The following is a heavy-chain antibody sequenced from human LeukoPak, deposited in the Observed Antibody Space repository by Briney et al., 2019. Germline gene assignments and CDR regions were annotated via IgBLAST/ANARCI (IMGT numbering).Heavy chain of an antibody. D-gene: IGHD3-22*01. Sequence: GGSLRLSCAASGFIFSTYAMGWVRLAPGKGLEWVSSLSGSGGTTYYADSVKGRFSMSRDNSKNTLYLQMNSLRVEDTAVYYCAKGRSGYYSRFDYWGQGTLVTVSS. CDR3: AKGRSGYYSRFDY. CDR1: GFIFSTYA. J-gene: IGHJ4*02. V-gene: IGHV3-23*01. CDR2: LSGSGGTT.